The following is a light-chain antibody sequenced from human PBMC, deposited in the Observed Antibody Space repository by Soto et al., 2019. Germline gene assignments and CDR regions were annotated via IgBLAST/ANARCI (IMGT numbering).Light chain of an antibody. Sequence: DIQMTQSPSSLSASLGDRVTITCRASQTISTYVTWYQQKPGKAPKALISDASTLQSGVPSRFSGSGSGTDFTLTISRLEPEDFAVYYCHHFGSLPETFGQGTNVE. V-gene: IGKV1-39*01. CDR3: HHFGSLPET. J-gene: IGKJ1*01. CDR1: QTISTY. CDR2: DAS.